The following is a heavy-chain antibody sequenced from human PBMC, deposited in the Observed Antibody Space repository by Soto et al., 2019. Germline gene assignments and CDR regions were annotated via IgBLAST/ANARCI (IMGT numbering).Heavy chain of an antibody. D-gene: IGHD6-19*01. CDR1: GGSISSYY. Sequence: SETLSLTCTVSGGSISSYYWSWIRQPPGKGLEWIGYIYYSGSTNYNPSLKSRVTISVDTSKNQFSLKLSSVTAADTAVYYCARDSSGWYGSPNFDYWGQGTLVTVSS. J-gene: IGHJ4*02. CDR2: IYYSGST. V-gene: IGHV4-59*01. CDR3: ARDSSGWYGSPNFDY.